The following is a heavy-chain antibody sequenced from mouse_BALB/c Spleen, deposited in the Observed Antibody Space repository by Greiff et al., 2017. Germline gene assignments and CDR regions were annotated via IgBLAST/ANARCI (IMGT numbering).Heavy chain of an antibody. Sequence: ELVRSGASVKLSCKASGYTFTSYWINWIKQRPGQGLEWIGRIAPGSGSTYYNEMFKGKATLTVDTSSSTAYIQLSSLSSEDSAVYFCAREGIYYDYEFAYWGQGTLVTVSA. V-gene: IGHV1S41*01. CDR3: AREGIYYDYEFAY. J-gene: IGHJ3*01. D-gene: IGHD2-4*01. CDR2: IAPGSGST. CDR1: GYTFTSYW.